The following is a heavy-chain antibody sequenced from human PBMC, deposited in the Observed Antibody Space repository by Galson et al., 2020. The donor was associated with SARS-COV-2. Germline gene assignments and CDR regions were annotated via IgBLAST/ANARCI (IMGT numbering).Heavy chain of an antibody. CDR3: ARYYDFYDYMDM. V-gene: IGHV4-59*11. Sequence: SETLSLTCTVSGGSISGHYWSWIRQPPGKRLEWIGYIYYSGSTNYNPSLNSRVTMSVDTSRNQFSLKMSSVTAADTAIYYCARYYDFYDYMDMWGKGTTVIVSS. CDR1: GGSISGHY. J-gene: IGHJ6*03. CDR2: IYYSGST.